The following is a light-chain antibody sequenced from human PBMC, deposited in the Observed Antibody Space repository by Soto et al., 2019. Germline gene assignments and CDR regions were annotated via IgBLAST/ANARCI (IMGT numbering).Light chain of an antibody. CDR3: SSYGGSSNWWV. V-gene: IGLV2-8*01. CDR1: SSDVGGYNY. Sequence: QSALTQPASASGSPGQSVTISCTGTSSDVGGYNYVSWYQQHPGKAPKLMIYEVSKRPSGVPDRFSGSKSGNTASLTVSGLQAEDEADYYCSSYGGSSNWWVFGGGTKLTVL. CDR2: EVS. J-gene: IGLJ2*01.